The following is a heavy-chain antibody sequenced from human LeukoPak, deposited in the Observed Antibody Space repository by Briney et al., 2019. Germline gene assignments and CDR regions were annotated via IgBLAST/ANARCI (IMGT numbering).Heavy chain of an antibody. V-gene: IGHV6-1*01. CDR1: GDSVSSNRTS. J-gene: IGHJ4*02. CDR3: ARGGVGSDY. CDR2: TYYRSKWFY. D-gene: IGHD1-26*01. Sequence: SQTLSLTCAISGDSVSSNRTSWNWIRQSPSRGLEWLGRTYYRSKWFYDYAVSVKSRITINPGTSKTHFSLQLISVTPEDTAVYYCARGGVGSDYWGQGTLVTVSS.